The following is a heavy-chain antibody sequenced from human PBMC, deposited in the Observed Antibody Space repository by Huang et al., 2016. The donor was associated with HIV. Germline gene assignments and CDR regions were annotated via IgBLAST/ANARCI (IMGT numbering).Heavy chain of an antibody. V-gene: IGHV4-39*01. J-gene: IGHJ4*02. CDR2: IYYSGST. Sequence: QLQLQESGPGLVKPSETLSLTCTVSGGSIRSDNYSWGWIRQPPGKGLEWIGGIYYSGSTYYNPTLKSRVTITGDTSKNQFSLKMRSVTAADTAVYYCARLPGSITMIRGVITDPYWGQGTLVTVSS. D-gene: IGHD3-10*01. CDR1: GGSIRSDNYS. CDR3: ARLPGSITMIRGVITDPY.